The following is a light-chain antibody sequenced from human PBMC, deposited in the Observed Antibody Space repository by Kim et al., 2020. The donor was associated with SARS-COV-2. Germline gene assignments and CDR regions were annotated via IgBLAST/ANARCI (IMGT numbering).Light chain of an antibody. CDR2: GAS. Sequence: SASVGDRVTITCRATEDIATYLAWYQHKPGKAPKLLIYGASSLQSGVPSSFVGSGSGTDYTLTITRLQPEDLATYYCQQLHTFPFTFGPGTKLEI. CDR3: QQLHTFPFT. CDR1: EDIATY. J-gene: IGKJ2*01. V-gene: IGKV1-12*01.